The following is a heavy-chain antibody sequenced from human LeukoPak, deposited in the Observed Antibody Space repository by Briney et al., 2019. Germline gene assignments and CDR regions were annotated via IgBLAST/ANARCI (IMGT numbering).Heavy chain of an antibody. J-gene: IGHJ3*02. Sequence: ASVTVSCKASGYTFTSYGISWVRQAPGQGLEWMGWISAYNGNTNYAQTLQGRVTMTTDTSTSTAYMELRSLRSDDTAVYYCARVGTYSSGWYGDAFDIWGQGTMVTVSS. CDR2: ISAYNGNT. D-gene: IGHD6-19*01. V-gene: IGHV1-18*01. CDR3: ARVGTYSSGWYGDAFDI. CDR1: GYTFTSYG.